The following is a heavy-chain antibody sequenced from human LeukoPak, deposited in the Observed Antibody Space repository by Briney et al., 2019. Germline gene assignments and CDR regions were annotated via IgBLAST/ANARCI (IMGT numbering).Heavy chain of an antibody. CDR2: ISSSSSYI. D-gene: IGHD6-19*01. Sequence: PGVSLRLSCAASGFTFSSYSMNWVRQAPGKGLEWVSSISSSSSYIYYADSVKGRFTISRDNAKNSLYLQMNSLRAEDTAVYYCARVLRLYYFDYWGQGTLVTVSS. CDR3: ARVLRLYYFDY. J-gene: IGHJ4*02. V-gene: IGHV3-21*01. CDR1: GFTFSSYS.